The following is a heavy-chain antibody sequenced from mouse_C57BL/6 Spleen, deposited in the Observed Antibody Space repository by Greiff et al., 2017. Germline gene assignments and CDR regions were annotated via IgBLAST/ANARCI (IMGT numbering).Heavy chain of an antibody. CDR1: GYTFTSYG. CDR3: ARSPYYYGSSYDWYFDV. V-gene: IGHV1-81*01. Sequence: VKLMESGAELARPGASVKLSCKASGYTFTSYGISWVKQRTGQGLEWIGEIYPRSGNTYYNEKLKGKATLPADKSSSTAYMELRSLTSEDSAVYCCARSPYYYGSSYDWYFDVWGTGTTVTVSS. J-gene: IGHJ1*03. D-gene: IGHD1-1*01. CDR2: IYPRSGNT.